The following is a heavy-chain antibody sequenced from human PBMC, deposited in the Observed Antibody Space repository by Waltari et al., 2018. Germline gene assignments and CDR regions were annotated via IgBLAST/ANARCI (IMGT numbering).Heavy chain of an antibody. CDR3: ARGFYSSGYYPYYYGMDV. V-gene: IGHV1-69*13. Sequence: QVQLVQSGAEVKKPGSSVKVSCKASGGTFSSYAISWVRQAPGQGLEWMGGIIPIFGTANYAQKCQGRVTITADESTSTAYMELSSLRSEDTAVYYCARGFYSSGYYPYYYGMDVWGQGTTVTVSS. D-gene: IGHD3-22*01. CDR2: IIPIFGTA. CDR1: GGTFSSYA. J-gene: IGHJ6*02.